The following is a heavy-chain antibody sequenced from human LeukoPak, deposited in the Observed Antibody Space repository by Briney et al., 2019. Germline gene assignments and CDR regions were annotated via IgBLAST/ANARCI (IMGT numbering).Heavy chain of an antibody. J-gene: IGHJ4*02. D-gene: IGHD4-17*01. CDR2: MSYDGINK. CDR3: AKGDYGDYVDYFDY. V-gene: IGHV3-30*18. CDR1: GFTFSSYG. Sequence: GGSLRLSCAASGFTFSSYGMHWVRQAPGKGLEWVAVMSYDGINKYYADSVKGRFTISRDNSKNTLYLQMNSLRAVDTAVYYCAKGDYGDYVDYFDYWGQGTLVTVSS.